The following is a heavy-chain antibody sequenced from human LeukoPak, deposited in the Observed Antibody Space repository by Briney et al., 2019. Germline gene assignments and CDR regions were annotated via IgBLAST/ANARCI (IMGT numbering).Heavy chain of an antibody. Sequence: PSETLSLTCTVSGGSITHYYWSLIRQPPGKGLEWIGNIYYTGSTNYNPSLKSRVTISVDTSKNQFSLKLSSVTAADTAVYYCARAQKVYGDLTYYFDYWGQGTLVTVFS. J-gene: IGHJ4*02. V-gene: IGHV4-59*01. CDR1: GGSITHYY. D-gene: IGHD4-17*01. CDR3: ARAQKVYGDLTYYFDY. CDR2: IYYTGST.